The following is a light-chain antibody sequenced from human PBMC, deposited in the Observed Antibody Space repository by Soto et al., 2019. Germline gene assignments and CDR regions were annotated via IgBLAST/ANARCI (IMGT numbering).Light chain of an antibody. CDR1: QSVSRK. CDR3: QQRYNWPIP. CDR2: DTS. V-gene: IGKV3-15*01. Sequence: EIVMTQSPVTLSVSPGERATLSCRASQSVSRKLVWYQQKPGQAPRLLIYDTSTRATGIPARFSGSGSGTDFTLTISSLEPEDFAVYYCQQRYNWPIPFGQGTRLEIK. J-gene: IGKJ5*01.